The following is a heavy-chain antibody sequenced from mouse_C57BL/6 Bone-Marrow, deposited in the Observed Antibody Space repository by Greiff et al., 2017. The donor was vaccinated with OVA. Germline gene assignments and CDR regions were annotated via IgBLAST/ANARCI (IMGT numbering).Heavy chain of an antibody. D-gene: IGHD2-1*01. CDR3: ARGGNFYWYVDV. V-gene: IGHV3-3*01. CDR2: TFYSGIP. J-gene: IGHJ1*03. CDR1: GFSINSDCY. Sequence: EVKLVESGPSLVRPSQTLSLTCTVTGFSINSDCYWIWIRQFPGNKLEYIGYTFYSGIPYYNPSLESRTYITRDTSKNQFSLKLSSVTTEDTATYYCARGGNFYWYVDVWGTGTTVTVSS.